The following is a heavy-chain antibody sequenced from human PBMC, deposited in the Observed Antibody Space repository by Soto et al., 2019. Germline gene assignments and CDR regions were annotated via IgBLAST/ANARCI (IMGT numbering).Heavy chain of an antibody. D-gene: IGHD2-2*01. V-gene: IGHV3-23*01. CDR1: GFTFSSYV. Sequence: EVQLLGSGGGLVQPGGSLRLSCVASGFTFSSYVMSWVRQAPGKGLEWVSTLNGYGDTTYYADSVKGRFIISRDNSKIARYPKINSLRAEDTGVYYCARVPDLDYCSKTSCLYYFDYWGQGALVTVSS. J-gene: IGHJ4*02. CDR3: ARVPDLDYCSKTSCLYYFDY. CDR2: LNGYGDTT.